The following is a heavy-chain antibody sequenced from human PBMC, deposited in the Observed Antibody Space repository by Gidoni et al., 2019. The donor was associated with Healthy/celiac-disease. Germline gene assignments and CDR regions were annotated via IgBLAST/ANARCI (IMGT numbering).Heavy chain of an antibody. J-gene: IGHJ4*02. V-gene: IGHV3-43*01. CDR3: AKVDGNDSNDY. Sequence: EVQLVESGGVVVQPGVSLRLSCAASGFTFDDYTMHWVRQAPGKGLEWVSLISWDGGSTYYADSVKGRFTISRDNSKNSLYLQMNSLRTEDTALYYCAKVDGNDSNDYWGQGTLVTVSS. CDR2: ISWDGGST. D-gene: IGHD3-22*01. CDR1: GFTFDDYT.